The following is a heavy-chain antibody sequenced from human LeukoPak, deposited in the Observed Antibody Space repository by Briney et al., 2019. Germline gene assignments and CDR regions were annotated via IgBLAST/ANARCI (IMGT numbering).Heavy chain of an antibody. CDR1: GGTFSSYA. D-gene: IGHD5-12*01. CDR3: ARDATYESSGYYYYYMDV. J-gene: IGHJ6*03. Sequence: ASVKVSCKASGGTFSSYAISWVRQAPGQGLEWMGRIIPIFGTANYAQKFQGRVTITTDESTSTAYMELSSLRSEDTAVYYCARDATYESSGYYYYYMDVWAKGTRVTVSS. V-gene: IGHV1-69*05. CDR2: IIPIFGTA.